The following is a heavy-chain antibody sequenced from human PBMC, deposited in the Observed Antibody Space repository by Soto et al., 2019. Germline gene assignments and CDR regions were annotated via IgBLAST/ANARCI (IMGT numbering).Heavy chain of an antibody. J-gene: IGHJ4*02. Sequence: PETLSLTCAVYGGSFSGYYWTWIRQPPGTGLEWIGEINHSGSTNYNPSLKSRVSISVDTSKNQFSLNLTSVTAADTAVYYCARVGSGNSVDNWGQGTLVTVSS. CDR2: INHSGST. CDR1: GGSFSGYY. V-gene: IGHV4-34*01. D-gene: IGHD6-19*01. CDR3: ARVGSGNSVDN.